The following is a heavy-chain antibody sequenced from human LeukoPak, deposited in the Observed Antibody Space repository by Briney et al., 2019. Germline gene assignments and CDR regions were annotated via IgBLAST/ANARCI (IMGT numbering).Heavy chain of an antibody. V-gene: IGHV3-30-3*01. J-gene: IGHJ4*02. Sequence: GGSLRLSCAASGFTFSSYATHWVRQAPGKGLEWVAVISYDGSNKYYADSVKGRFTISRDNSKNTLYLQMNSLRAEDTAVYYCARPGVGATDFDYWGQGTLVTVSS. D-gene: IGHD1-26*01. CDR3: ARPGVGATDFDY. CDR1: GFTFSSYA. CDR2: ISYDGSNK.